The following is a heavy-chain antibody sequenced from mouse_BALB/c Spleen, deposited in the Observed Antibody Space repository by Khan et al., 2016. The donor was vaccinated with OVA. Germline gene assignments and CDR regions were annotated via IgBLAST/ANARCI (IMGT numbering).Heavy chain of an antibody. CDR2: ILAGGST. CDR1: GFSLTSYG. CDR3: ARLEDI. Sequence: VQLQESGPGLVAPSQSLSITCTVSGFSLTSYGVHWVRQPPGKGLEWLGVILAGGSTNYNSALMSRLSISKDNSNSQVFLIMYSLQTDDTAMYYCARLEDIWGQGTTLTVSS. V-gene: IGHV2-9*02. D-gene: IGHD1-3*01. J-gene: IGHJ2*01.